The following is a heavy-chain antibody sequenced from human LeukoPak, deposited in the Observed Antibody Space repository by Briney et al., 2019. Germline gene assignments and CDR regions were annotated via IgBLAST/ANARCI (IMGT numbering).Heavy chain of an antibody. J-gene: IGHJ4*02. CDR3: ARDTLNGPFVISLDY. D-gene: IGHD3-9*01. V-gene: IGHV3-48*03. CDR2: ISSDGRVG. CDR1: GFSFTSYE. Sequence: PGGSPRLSCAASGFSFTSYEMNWVRQAPGKGLEWVSHISSDGRVGRYVDSVRGRFTMSRDNAKNLLFLQMNGLRVEDTAVYYCARDTLNGPFVISLDYWGQGALVTVYS.